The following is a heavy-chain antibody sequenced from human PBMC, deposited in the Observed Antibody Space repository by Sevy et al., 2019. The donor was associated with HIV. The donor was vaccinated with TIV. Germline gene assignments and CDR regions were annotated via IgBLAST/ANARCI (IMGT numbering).Heavy chain of an antibody. Sequence: GGSLRLSCVASGFTFSSYAMSWVRQAPGKGLEWVSAISGSGGSTYYADSVKGRFTISRDNSKNTLYLQMNSLRAEDTAVYYCAKSGGYSGYDFGLGWFDPWGQGTLVTVSS. J-gene: IGHJ5*02. CDR1: GFTFSSYA. V-gene: IGHV3-23*01. CDR3: AKSGGYSGYDFGLGWFDP. D-gene: IGHD5-12*01. CDR2: ISGSGGST.